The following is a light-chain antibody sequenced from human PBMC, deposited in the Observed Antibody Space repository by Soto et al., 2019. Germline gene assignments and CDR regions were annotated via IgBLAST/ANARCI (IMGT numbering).Light chain of an antibody. CDR3: QAYDSSLSGYVV. Sequence: QSVLTQPPSVSGAPGQRVTISCTGSSSNIGAGYDVHWYQQLPGTAPKLLIYGNSNRPSGVPDRFSGSQSGTSASLAITGLMAEDEADYYCQAYDSSLSGYVVFGGGTKLTVL. CDR2: GNS. CDR1: SSNIGAGYD. J-gene: IGLJ2*01. V-gene: IGLV1-40*01.